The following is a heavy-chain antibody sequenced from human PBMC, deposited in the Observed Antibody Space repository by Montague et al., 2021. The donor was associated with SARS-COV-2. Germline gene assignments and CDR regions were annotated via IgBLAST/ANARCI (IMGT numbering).Heavy chain of an antibody. Sequence: SETLSLTCTVSGGSVSTNVFSWGWIRQPPGKGLEWIGNVYYTGNTYYNPYLKSRVTISVDTSRSQFSLNLISLTAADTALYYCARHVDPSGGNCRTWYFDHWGRGTLVTVSS. D-gene: IGHD4-23*01. J-gene: IGHJ2*01. CDR1: GGSVSTNVFS. V-gene: IGHV4-39*01. CDR3: ARHVDPSGGNCRTWYFDH. CDR2: VYYTGNT.